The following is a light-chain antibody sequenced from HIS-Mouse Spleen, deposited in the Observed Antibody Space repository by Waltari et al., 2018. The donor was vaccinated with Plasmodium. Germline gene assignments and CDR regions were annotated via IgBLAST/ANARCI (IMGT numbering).Light chain of an antibody. CDR3: SSYAGSNNLV. J-gene: IGLJ2*01. CDR2: EVS. V-gene: IGLV2-8*01. CDR1: RSDVGGYNY. Sequence: QSALTQPPSASGSPGQSVTIPCTGPRSDVGGYNYVPWYQQHPGKAPKLMIYEVSKRPSGVPDRFSGSKSGNTASLTVSGLQAEDEADYYCSSYAGSNNLVFGGGTKLTVL.